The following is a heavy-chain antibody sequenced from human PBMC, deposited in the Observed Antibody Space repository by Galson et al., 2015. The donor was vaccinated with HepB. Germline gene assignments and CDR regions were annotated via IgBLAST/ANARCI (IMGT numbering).Heavy chain of an antibody. J-gene: IGHJ4*02. Sequence: SLRLSCAASGFTFSSYGMHWVRQAPGKGLEWVAVIWYDGSNKYYADSVKGRFTISRDNSKNTLYLQMNSLRAEDTAVYYCARGVKNWDDSSGYYYAPQVDYWGQGTLVTVSS. D-gene: IGHD3-22*01. V-gene: IGHV3-33*01. CDR1: GFTFSSYG. CDR3: ARGVKNWDDSSGYYYAPQVDY. CDR2: IWYDGSNK.